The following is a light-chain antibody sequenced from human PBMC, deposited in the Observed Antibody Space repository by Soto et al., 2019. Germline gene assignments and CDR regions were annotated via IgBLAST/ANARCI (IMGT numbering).Light chain of an antibody. CDR3: QQSYSAPT. V-gene: IGKV1-39*01. CDR2: AAS. Sequence: DIQMTQSTSSLSASVGDRVTITCRASQTISRALNWYQQKPGKAPKLLIYAASNLRGGVPSRFSVSGSGTDFILTISSLQSEDFATYYCQQSYSAPTFGGGTKV. CDR1: QTISRA. J-gene: IGKJ4*01.